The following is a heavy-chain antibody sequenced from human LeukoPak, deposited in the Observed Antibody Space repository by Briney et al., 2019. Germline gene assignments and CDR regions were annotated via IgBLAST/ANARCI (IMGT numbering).Heavy chain of an antibody. J-gene: IGHJ5*02. D-gene: IGHD3-10*01. CDR1: GFTFDDYA. V-gene: IGHV3-9*01. Sequence: GGSLRLSCAASGFTFDDYAMHWVRQAPGKGLEWVSGISWNSGSIGYADSVKGRFTISRDNAKNSLYLQMNSLRAEDTALYYCAKARHRLPWFGDLFDPWGQGTQVTVSS. CDR2: ISWNSGSI. CDR3: AKARHRLPWFGDLFDP.